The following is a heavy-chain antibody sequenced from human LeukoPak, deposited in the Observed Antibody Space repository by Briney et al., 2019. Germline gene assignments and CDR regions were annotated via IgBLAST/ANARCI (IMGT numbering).Heavy chain of an antibody. J-gene: IGHJ6*02. Sequence: GGSLRLSCAASGFTFSSYGMHWVRQAPGKGLEWVAVISYDGSNKYYADSVKGRFTISRDNSKNTLYLQMNSLRAEDTAVYYCAKDSFSGWTYYYYYYGMDVWGQGTTVTVSS. CDR3: AKDSFSGWTYYYYYYGMDV. CDR1: GFTFSSYG. D-gene: IGHD6-19*01. CDR2: ISYDGSNK. V-gene: IGHV3-30*18.